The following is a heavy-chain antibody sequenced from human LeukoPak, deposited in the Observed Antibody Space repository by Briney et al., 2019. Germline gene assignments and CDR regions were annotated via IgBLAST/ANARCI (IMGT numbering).Heavy chain of an antibody. J-gene: IGHJ4*02. CDR2: IYYSGNT. Sequence: PSETLSLTCTVSGGSISSSSYYWNWIRQPPRKGLEWIGSIYYSGNTYYNPSLKSRVAISVDKSENHISLKLTSVTAADTAVYYCAREGGPYRPLDYSGQGTLVTVAS. CDR1: GGSISSSSYY. CDR3: AREGGPYRPLDY. V-gene: IGHV4-39*07.